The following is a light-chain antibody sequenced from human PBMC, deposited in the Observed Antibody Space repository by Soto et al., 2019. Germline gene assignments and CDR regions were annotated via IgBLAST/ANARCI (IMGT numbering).Light chain of an antibody. CDR1: QSISSS. Sequence: SLSASVGETITIPCRASQSISSSLNWFQHSPGQPPKLLLFAASNLHAGVPPRFSGSGSGTSFSLTIRSLQPEDFATYYCQQSFNLPRTFGPGTKVDI. J-gene: IGKJ1*01. CDR3: QQSFNLPRT. V-gene: IGKV1-39*01. CDR2: AAS.